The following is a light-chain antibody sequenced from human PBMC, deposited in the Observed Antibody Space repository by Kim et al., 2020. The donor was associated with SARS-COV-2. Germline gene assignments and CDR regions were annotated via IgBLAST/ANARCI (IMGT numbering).Light chain of an antibody. CDR1: QSVSSPY. CDR2: GTS. J-gene: IGKJ2*02. V-gene: IGKV3-20*01. CDR3: QQYANPPRT. Sequence: LSPGERATLYCTASQSVSSPYLAWYQQKPGQAPRLLIYGTSSRATGIPDRFSGSGSGTDFILTISRLEPEDFAVYYCQQYANPPRTFGQGTKLEI.